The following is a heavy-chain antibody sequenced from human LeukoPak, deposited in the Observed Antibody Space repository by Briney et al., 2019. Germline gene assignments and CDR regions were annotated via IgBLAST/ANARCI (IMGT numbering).Heavy chain of an antibody. V-gene: IGHV1-69*04. J-gene: IGHJ4*02. CDR1: GGTFSSYA. CDR2: IIPILGIA. CDR3: ARDREQQLTLNY. Sequence: ASVKVSCKASGGTFSSYAISWVRQAPGQGLEWMGRIIPILGIANYAQKFQGRVTITADKSTSTAYMELSSLRSEDTAVYYCARDREQQLTLNYWGQGTLVTVSS. D-gene: IGHD6-13*01.